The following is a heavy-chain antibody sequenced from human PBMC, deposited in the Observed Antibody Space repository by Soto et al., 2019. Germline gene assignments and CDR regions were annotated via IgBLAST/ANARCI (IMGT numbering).Heavy chain of an antibody. Sequence: ASVKVSCKISGYPFPSFEVHWIRQAPGQRPEWMGGISNAGSGNTKYSQKFQDRLTIAGDKRATTVYMALSSLTSEDTATYYCARESNHYQDFFQNRGKGTQVTVSS. CDR2: ISNAGSGNT. D-gene: IGHD2-2*01. CDR3: ARESNHYQDFFQN. CDR1: GYPFPSFE. V-gene: IGHV1-3*01. J-gene: IGHJ4*02.